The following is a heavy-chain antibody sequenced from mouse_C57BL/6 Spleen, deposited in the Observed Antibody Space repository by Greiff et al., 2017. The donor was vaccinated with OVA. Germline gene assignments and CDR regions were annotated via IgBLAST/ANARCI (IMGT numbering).Heavy chain of an antibody. J-gene: IGHJ1*03. CDR2: INPYNGGT. V-gene: IGHV1-19*01. CDR3: ARGEVLYWYFDV. D-gene: IGHD1-3*01. Sequence: VQLQQSGPVLVKPGASVKMSCKASGYTFTDYYMNWVKQSHGKSLEWIGVINPYNGGTSYNQKFKGKATLTVDKSSSTAYMELNSLTSEDSAVYYCARGEVLYWYFDVWGTGTTVTVSS. CDR1: GYTFTDYY.